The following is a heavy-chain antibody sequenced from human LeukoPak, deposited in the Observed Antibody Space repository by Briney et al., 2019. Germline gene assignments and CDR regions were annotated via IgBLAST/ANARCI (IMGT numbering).Heavy chain of an antibody. D-gene: IGHD3-9*01. J-gene: IGHJ4*02. CDR3: TTDPISILRYFDWSGPRDY. Sequence: GGSLRLSCAASGFTFSNAWMSWVRQAPGKGLEWVGRIKSKTDGGTTDYAAPVKGRFTISRDDSKNTLYLQMNSLKTEDTAVYYCTTDPISILRYFDWSGPRDYWGQGTLVTVSS. CDR1: GFTFSNAW. CDR2: IKSKTDGGTT. V-gene: IGHV3-15*01.